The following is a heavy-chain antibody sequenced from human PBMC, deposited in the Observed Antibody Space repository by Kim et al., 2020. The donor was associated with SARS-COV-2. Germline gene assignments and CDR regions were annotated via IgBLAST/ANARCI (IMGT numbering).Heavy chain of an antibody. Sequence: GGSLRLSCAASGFTFSSYAMHWVRQAPGKGLEWVAVISYDGSNKYYADSVKGRFTISRDNSKNTLYLQMNSLRAEDTAVYYCARDIQPYYYDSSGLGYWGQGTLVTVSS. D-gene: IGHD3-22*01. CDR3: ARDIQPYYYDSSGLGY. CDR1: GFTFSSYA. J-gene: IGHJ4*02. V-gene: IGHV3-30-3*01. CDR2: ISYDGSNK.